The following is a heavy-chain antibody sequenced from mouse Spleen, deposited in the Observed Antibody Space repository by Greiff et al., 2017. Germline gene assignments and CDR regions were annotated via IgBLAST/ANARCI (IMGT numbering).Heavy chain of an antibody. CDR1: GYSFTGYF. J-gene: IGHJ3*01. V-gene: IGHV1-20*01. CDR3: ARYDGREGFAY. Sequence: EVQLQQSGPELVKPGDSVKISCKASGYSFTGYFMNWVMQSHGKSLEWIGRINPYNGDTFYNQKFKGKATLTVDKSSSTAHMELRSLTSEDSAVFESARYDGREGFAYWGQGTLVTVSA. D-gene: IGHD2-3*01. CDR2: INPYNGDT.